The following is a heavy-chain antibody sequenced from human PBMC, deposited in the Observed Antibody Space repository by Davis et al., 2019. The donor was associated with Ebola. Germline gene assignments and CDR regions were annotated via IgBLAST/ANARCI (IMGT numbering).Heavy chain of an antibody. D-gene: IGHD3-10*01. CDR1: GYTFTNYD. CDR2: MNPNSGNT. J-gene: IGHJ5*02. CDR3: ARGITMVQGANWFDP. V-gene: IGHV1-8*01. Sequence: ASVKVSCKASGYTFTNYDINWVRQATGQGLEWMGWMNPNSGNTGYAQKFQGRVTMTTDTSTSTAYMELRSLRSDDTAVYYCARGITMVQGANWFDPWGQGTLVTVSS.